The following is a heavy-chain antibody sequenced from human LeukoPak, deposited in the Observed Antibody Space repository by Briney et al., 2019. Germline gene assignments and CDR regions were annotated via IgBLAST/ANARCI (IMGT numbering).Heavy chain of an antibody. V-gene: IGHV1-46*01. CDR2: INPSGGST. Sequence: ASVKVSCKASGYTFTSYYMHWVRQAPGQGLEWMGIINPSGGSTSYAQKFQGRVTMTRDTSTSTVHMELSSLRSEDTAVYYCAKEAGGDDAFDIWGQGTMVTVSS. CDR1: GYTFTSYY. D-gene: IGHD3-16*01. J-gene: IGHJ3*02. CDR3: AKEAGGDDAFDI.